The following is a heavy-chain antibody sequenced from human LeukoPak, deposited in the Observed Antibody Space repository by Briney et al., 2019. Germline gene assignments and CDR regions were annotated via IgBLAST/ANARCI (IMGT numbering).Heavy chain of an antibody. CDR2: ISSSGSTI. CDR1: GFTFSDYY. V-gene: IGHV3-11*01. J-gene: IGHJ4*02. CDR3: ARVFEDVPQFDY. Sequence: PGGSLRLSCAASGFTFSDYYMSWIRQAPGEGLEWVSYISSSGSTIYYADSVKGRFTISRDNAKNSLYLQMNSLRAEDTAVYYCARVFEDVPQFDYWGQGTLVTVSS. D-gene: IGHD3-3*01.